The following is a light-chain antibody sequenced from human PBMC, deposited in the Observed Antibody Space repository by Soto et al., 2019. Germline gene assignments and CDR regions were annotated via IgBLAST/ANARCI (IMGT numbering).Light chain of an antibody. CDR1: QDISSY. J-gene: IGKJ2*01. V-gene: IGKV1-27*01. Sequence: DIQMTQSPSSLSASVGDRVTITCRASQDISSYLAWYQQKPGKVPKLLIYAASSLQPGVPSRFSGSGSGTDFTLTISSLQPEDIAIYYCQKSNSAPYTFGQGTNLEIK. CDR2: AAS. CDR3: QKSNSAPYT.